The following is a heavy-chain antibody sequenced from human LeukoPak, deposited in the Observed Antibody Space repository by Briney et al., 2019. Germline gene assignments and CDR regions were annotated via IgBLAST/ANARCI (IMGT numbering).Heavy chain of an antibody. Sequence: PSQTLSLTCTVSGGSISSYYWSWIRQPPGKGLGWIGYIYYSGSTNYNPSLKSRVTISVDTSKNQFSLQLNSVTPEDTAVYYCARAWGKNGYCSSTSCSLFDYWGQGTLVTVSS. CDR1: GGSISSYY. V-gene: IGHV4-59*12. D-gene: IGHD2-2*01. J-gene: IGHJ4*02. CDR3: ARAWGKNGYCSSTSCSLFDY. CDR2: IYYSGST.